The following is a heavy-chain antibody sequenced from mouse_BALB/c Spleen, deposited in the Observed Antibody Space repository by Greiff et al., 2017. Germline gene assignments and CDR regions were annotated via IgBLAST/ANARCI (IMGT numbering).Heavy chain of an antibody. CDR2: VNPNNGGT. CDR1: GYTFTDYY. V-gene: IGHV1-26*01. CDR3: ARPDYTGGAMDY. D-gene: IGHD1-1*01. Sequence: EVQLQQSGPELVKPGASVKISCKASGYTFTDYYMNWVKQSHGKSLEWIGLVNPNNGGTSYNQKFKGKATLTVDKSSSTAYMELRSLTSEDSAVYYCARPDYTGGAMDYWGQGTSVTVSS. J-gene: IGHJ4*01.